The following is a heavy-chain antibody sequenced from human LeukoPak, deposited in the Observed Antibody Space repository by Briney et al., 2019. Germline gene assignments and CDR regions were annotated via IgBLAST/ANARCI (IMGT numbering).Heavy chain of an antibody. D-gene: IGHD2-15*01. CDR1: GGSISSYY. J-gene: IGHJ4*02. Sequence: PSETLSLTCTVSGGSISSYYWSWIRQPPGKGLEWIGYIYYSGSTNYNPSLKSRVTISVDTSKNQFSLKLSSVTAADTAVYYCARHKKTAAERLLLFDYWGQGTLVTVSS. V-gene: IGHV4-59*08. CDR2: IYYSGST. CDR3: ARHKKTAAERLLLFDY.